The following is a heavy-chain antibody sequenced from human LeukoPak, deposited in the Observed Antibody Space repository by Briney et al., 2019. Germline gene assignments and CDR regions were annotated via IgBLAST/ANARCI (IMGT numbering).Heavy chain of an antibody. Sequence: GGSLRLSCAASGFTFSSYSMNWVRQAPGKGLEWVSYISSSSSTIYYADSVKGRFTISRDNAKNSLYLQMNSLRTEDTALYYCAKANDDYDILTGYLDVWGKGTTVTVSS. CDR3: AKANDDYDILTGYLDV. CDR1: GFTFSSYS. J-gene: IGHJ6*04. CDR2: ISSSSSTI. D-gene: IGHD3-9*01. V-gene: IGHV3-48*01.